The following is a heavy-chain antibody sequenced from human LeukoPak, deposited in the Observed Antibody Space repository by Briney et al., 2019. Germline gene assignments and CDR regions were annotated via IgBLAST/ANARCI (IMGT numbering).Heavy chain of an antibody. CDR2: INSDGSRT. D-gene: IGHD5-18*01. CDR1: GFTFSDHY. Sequence: GGSLRLSCAASGFTFSDHYMDWVRQVPGKGLVWVSRINSDGSRTTYADSVKGRFTISRDNAKNTLYLQVNSLRAEDTAVYYCARSGDNYGNYYFDFWGQGTLVTVSS. V-gene: IGHV3-74*01. CDR3: ARSGDNYGNYYFDF. J-gene: IGHJ4*02.